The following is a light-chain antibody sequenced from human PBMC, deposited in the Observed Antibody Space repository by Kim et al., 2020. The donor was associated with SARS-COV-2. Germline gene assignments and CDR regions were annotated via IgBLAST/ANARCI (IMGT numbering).Light chain of an antibody. CDR2: GNS. V-gene: IGLV1-40*01. Sequence: QRVTISCTGRSSNIGAGYDVHWYQQLPGTAPKLLIYGNSNRPSGVPDRFSGSKSGTSASLAITGLQAGDEADYYCQSYDSSLSGWVFGGGTQLTVL. J-gene: IGLJ2*01. CDR3: QSYDSSLSGWV. CDR1: SSNIGAGYD.